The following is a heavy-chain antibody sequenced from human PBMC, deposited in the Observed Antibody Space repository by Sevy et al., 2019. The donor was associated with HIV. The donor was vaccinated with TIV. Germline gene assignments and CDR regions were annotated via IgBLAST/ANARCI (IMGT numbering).Heavy chain of an antibody. J-gene: IGHJ3*02. CDR3: ARESRGSLQGFDI. CDR2: INSDGNYR. Sequence: GGSLRLSCAASGFTFSTYWMHWVRQAPGKGLVWVSRINSDGNYRSYVESVEGRFTISRDNAQNTLFLQMSSLRVEDTAVHYCARESRGSLQGFDIWGQGTMVTVSS. D-gene: IGHD1-26*01. CDR1: GFTFSTYW. V-gene: IGHV3-74*01.